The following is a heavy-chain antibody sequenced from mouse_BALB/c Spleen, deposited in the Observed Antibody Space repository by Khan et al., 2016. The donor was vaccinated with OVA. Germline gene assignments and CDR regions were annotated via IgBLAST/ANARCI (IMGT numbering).Heavy chain of an antibody. J-gene: IGHJ3*01. D-gene: IGHD2-14*01. CDR2: INPYTDNT. CDR3: AREYDVFDY. Sequence: VRLQQSGPDLVKTGASVKISCKASGYSFTAYYMNWVKLSHGKSLECIGRINPYTDNTNYNQKFKGKAILTVDTSSSTAYMELRSLTSEDSAAYCCAREYDVFDYWGQGTLVTVSA. CDR1: GYSFTAYY. V-gene: IGHV1-26*01.